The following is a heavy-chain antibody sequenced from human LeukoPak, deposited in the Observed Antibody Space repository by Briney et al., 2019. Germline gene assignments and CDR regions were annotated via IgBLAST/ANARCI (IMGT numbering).Heavy chain of an antibody. CDR1: GDSFSSNSAA. V-gene: IGHV6-1*01. CDR3: ARESAGTYYFDY. J-gene: IGHJ4*02. CDR2: AYYRSKWYN. Sequence: SQTLSLTCAISGDSFSSNSAAWDWGRQSPSRGVEWLGRAYYRSKWYNNYALSVKSRMTVNPDTSKNQISLQLNSVTPEDTAVYYCARESAGTYYFDYWGQGALVTVSS. D-gene: IGHD6-19*01.